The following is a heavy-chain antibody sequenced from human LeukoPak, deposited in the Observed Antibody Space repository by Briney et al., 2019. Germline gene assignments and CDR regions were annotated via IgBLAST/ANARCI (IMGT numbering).Heavy chain of an antibody. CDR1: GYTFTSYG. D-gene: IGHD3-9*01. CDR3: ARGPLRAYDILTGHYYYYYMDV. CDR2: ISAYNGNT. J-gene: IGHJ6*03. V-gene: IGHV1-18*01. Sequence: ASVKVSCKASGYTFTSYGISWVRQAPGQGLEWMGWISAYNGNTSYAQKFQGRVTMTRNTSISTAYMELSSLRSEDTAVYYCARGPLRAYDILTGHYYYYYMDVWGKGTTVTISS.